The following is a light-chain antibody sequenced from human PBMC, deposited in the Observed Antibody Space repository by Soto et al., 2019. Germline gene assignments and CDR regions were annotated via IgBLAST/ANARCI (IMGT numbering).Light chain of an antibody. CDR2: DAS. Sequence: DIQMTQSPSSLSASVGDRVTITCRASQGIRKYLAWFQQKPGKAPKSLIYDASSLHSGVPSKFSGSASGTDFTLTINSLQPEDFATYYCQQYSSYPFTFGPGTKVDIK. V-gene: IGKV1-16*02. CDR3: QQYSSYPFT. J-gene: IGKJ3*01. CDR1: QGIRKY.